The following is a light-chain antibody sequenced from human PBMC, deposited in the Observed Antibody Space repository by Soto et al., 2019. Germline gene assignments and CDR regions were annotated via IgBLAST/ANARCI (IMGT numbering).Light chain of an antibody. CDR2: GAS. J-gene: IGKJ1*01. Sequence: EIVLTPSPGTLSLSPVERATLSCRASQTVRNNYLAWYQQKPGQAPRLLIYGASTRATGIPARFSGSGSGTEFTLTISSLQSEDFAVYYCQQYNNWPPWTFGQGTKVDI. CDR3: QQYNNWPPWT. V-gene: IGKV3-15*01. CDR1: QTVRNN.